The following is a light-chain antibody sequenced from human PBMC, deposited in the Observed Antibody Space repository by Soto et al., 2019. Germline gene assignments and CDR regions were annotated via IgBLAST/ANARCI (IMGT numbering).Light chain of an antibody. Sequence: EIVLPQSPGTLSLSPGERATLSCRASQSVSSSYLACYQQKPGQAHRLLIYGASSRATGIPDRFSGSGSGTDFTLTISRLEPKDFAVYYCQQYCSALLTFGGGTKVEIK. CDR2: GAS. J-gene: IGKJ4*01. CDR1: QSVSSSY. V-gene: IGKV3-20*01. CDR3: QQYCSALLT.